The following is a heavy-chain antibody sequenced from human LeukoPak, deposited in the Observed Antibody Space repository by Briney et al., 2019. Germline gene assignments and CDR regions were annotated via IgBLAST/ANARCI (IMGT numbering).Heavy chain of an antibody. V-gene: IGHV4-59*01. D-gene: IGHD2-2*01. Sequence: SETLSLTCTVSGESISGFYWNWIRQSPGKGLEWIGYIYYSGSTNYNPSLKSRVTISVDTSKNQFSLKLSSVTAADTAVYYCARGHLLGYCSTTSCYIIFDYWGQGTLVTVSS. CDR1: GESISGFY. CDR3: ARGHLLGYCSTTSCYIIFDY. CDR2: IYYSGST. J-gene: IGHJ4*02.